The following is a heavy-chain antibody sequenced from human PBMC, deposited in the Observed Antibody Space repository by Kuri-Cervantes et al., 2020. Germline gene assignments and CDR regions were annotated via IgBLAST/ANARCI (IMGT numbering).Heavy chain of an antibody. D-gene: IGHD3-3*01. CDR1: GFTFSSYS. J-gene: IGHJ6*02. CDR3: ASPLRSHRGPYYYGMDV. CDR2: ISSSGSTI. V-gene: IGHV3-48*04. Sequence: GESLKISCGASGFTFSSYSMNWVRQAPGKGLEWVSYISSSGSTIYYADSVKGRFTISRDNAKNSLYLQMNSLRAEDTAVYYCASPLRSHRGPYYYGMDVWGQGTTVTVSS.